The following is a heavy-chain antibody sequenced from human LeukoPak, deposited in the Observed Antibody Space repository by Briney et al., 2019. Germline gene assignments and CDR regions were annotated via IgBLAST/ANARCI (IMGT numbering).Heavy chain of an antibody. CDR3: ARELKGYYFDY. Sequence: SQTLSLTCTVSGGSISSGSYYWSWIRQPAGKGLEWIGRIYTSGSTNYNPSLKSRVTMSVDTSKNQFSLKLSSVTAADTAVYYCARELKGYYFDYWGQGTLVTVSS. J-gene: IGHJ4*02. V-gene: IGHV4-61*02. CDR1: GGSISSGSYY. CDR2: IYTSGST.